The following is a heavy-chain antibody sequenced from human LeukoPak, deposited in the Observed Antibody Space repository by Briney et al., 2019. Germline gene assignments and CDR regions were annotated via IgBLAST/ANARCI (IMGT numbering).Heavy chain of an antibody. V-gene: IGHV3-7*03. CDR2: INSDGSEG. Sequence: GGSLRLSCAASGFTFSNAWMSWSRQAPGKGLEWVASINSDGSEGYYADVVKGRFTISRDNAKNSLYLQINSLRAEDTAVYYCAGSSYSSSSSVWGQGTMVTVSS. CDR3: AGSSYSSSSSV. CDR1: GFTFSNAW. J-gene: IGHJ3*01. D-gene: IGHD6-6*01.